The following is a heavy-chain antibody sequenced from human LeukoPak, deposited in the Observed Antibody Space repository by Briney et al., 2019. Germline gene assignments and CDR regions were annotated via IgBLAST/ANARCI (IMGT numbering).Heavy chain of an antibody. CDR1: GYTFTSYG. CDR2: ISAYNGNT. V-gene: IGHV1-18*01. D-gene: IGHD1-26*01. Sequence: GASVKVSCKASGYTFTSYGISWVRQAPGQGLEWMGWISAYNGNTNYAQKLQGRVTMTTDIFTSTAYMELRSLRSDDTAVYYCARGERPTTYYYYMDVWGKGTTVTVSS. CDR3: ARGERPTTYYYYMDV. J-gene: IGHJ6*03.